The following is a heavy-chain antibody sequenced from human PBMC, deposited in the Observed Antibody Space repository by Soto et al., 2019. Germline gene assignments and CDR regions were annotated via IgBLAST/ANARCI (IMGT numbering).Heavy chain of an antibody. CDR2: INHSGST. Sequence: QMQLHQWGAGLLKPSETLSLTCAVSGGSFSGHYWGWIRQPPGKGLEWVAAINHSGSTNYNPSLKSRVTISLDMSKSQCSLKLDSVTAADTAVYYCARATYGSGHFDYWGQGTLVTVSS. J-gene: IGHJ4*02. D-gene: IGHD3-10*01. V-gene: IGHV4-34*01. CDR1: GGSFSGHY. CDR3: ARATYGSGHFDY.